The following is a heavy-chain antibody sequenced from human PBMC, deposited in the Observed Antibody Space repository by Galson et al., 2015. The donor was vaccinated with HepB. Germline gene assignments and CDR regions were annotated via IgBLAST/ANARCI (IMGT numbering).Heavy chain of an antibody. CDR2: TNAGNGST. CDR3: ARPVGSSALSASFQY. D-gene: IGHD1-26*01. V-gene: IGHV1-3*01. Sequence: SVKVSCKASGYTFGSYSLDWVRQAPVQRLEWMGRTNAGNGSTQNSQSFQGRVTLTRDTAASTAYMQLSSMRPEDTAVYYCARPVGSSALSASFQYWGQGTLVIVSS. J-gene: IGHJ1*01. CDR1: GYTFGSYS.